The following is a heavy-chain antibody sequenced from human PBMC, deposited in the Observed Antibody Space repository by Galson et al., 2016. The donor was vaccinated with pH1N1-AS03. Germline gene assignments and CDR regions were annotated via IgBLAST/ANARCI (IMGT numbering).Heavy chain of an antibody. CDR3: ARDGPPQGISVAGSFDF. D-gene: IGHD6-19*01. Sequence: SLRLSCAASGFPFSGYSMNWVRQAPGKGLEWVSFISTSSSSIYYADSVTGRFTISRDNAQNLLYLQMNSLRDEDTAVYYCARDGPPQGISVAGSFDFWGQGTLVTVSS. CDR1: GFPFSGYS. J-gene: IGHJ4*02. V-gene: IGHV3-21*01. CDR2: ISTSSSSI.